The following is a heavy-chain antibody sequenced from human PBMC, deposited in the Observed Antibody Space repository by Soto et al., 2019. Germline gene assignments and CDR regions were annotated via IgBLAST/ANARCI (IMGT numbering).Heavy chain of an antibody. CDR1: GFTFSSYG. V-gene: IGHV3-33*01. CDR3: ARDGKAYYYDSSGYYYDY. CDR2: IWYDGSNK. D-gene: IGHD3-22*01. Sequence: QVQLVESGGGVVQPGRSLRLSCAASGFTFSSYGMHWVRQAPGKGLEWVAVIWYDGSNKYYADSVKGRFTISRDNSKNTXSLQMNSLRAEDTAVYYCARDGKAYYYDSSGYYYDYWGQGTLVTVSS. J-gene: IGHJ4*02.